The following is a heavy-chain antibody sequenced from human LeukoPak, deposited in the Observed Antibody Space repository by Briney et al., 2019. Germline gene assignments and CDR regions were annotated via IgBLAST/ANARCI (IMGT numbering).Heavy chain of an antibody. CDR1: GGSFSGYY. J-gene: IGHJ4*02. D-gene: IGHD3-22*01. CDR3: ARPFLKYYYDSSGYWLY. V-gene: IGHV4-34*01. Sequence: SETLSLTCAVYGGSFSGYYWSWIRQSPGKGLEWIGEINQSGSTNYNPSLKSRVTISADTSKNQFSLKLSSVTAADTAVYYCARPFLKYYYDSSGYWLYWGQGTLVTVSS. CDR2: INQSGST.